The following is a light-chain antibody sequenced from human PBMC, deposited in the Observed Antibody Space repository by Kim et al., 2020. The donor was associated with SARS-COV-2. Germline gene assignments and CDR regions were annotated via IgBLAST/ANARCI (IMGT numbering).Light chain of an antibody. CDR3: QQYISYPYT. V-gene: IGKV1-16*01. J-gene: IGKJ2*01. CDR1: QGINHH. CDR2: SAS. Sequence: SASVGDRVTLTCRASQGINHHLAWFQQKPGTAPKSLIYSASTLQSGVPSRFSGSGSETDFTLTINSLQPEDVATYYCQQYISYPYTFGQGTKLEI.